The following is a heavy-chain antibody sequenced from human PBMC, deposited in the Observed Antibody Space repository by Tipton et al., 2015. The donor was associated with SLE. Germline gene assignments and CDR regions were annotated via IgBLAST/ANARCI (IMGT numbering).Heavy chain of an antibody. CDR3: ACNMQRAAAAEEYFQH. J-gene: IGHJ1*01. D-gene: IGHD6-13*01. V-gene: IGHV4-59*05. CDR1: VGSISSYY. CDR2: IYYSGST. Sequence: TLSLTCTVSVGSISSYYWSWIRQPPGKGLEWIGGIYYSGSTYYNPSPKSRVTISVDTSKNQFSLKLSSVTAADTAVYYCACNMQRAAAAEEYFQHWGQGTLVTVSS.